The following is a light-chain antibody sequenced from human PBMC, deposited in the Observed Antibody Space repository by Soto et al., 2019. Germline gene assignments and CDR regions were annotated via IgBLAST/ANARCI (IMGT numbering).Light chain of an antibody. J-gene: IGKJ1*01. Sequence: DIQMTQSPSTLSGSVGDRVTITCRASQTISSWLAWYQQKPGKAPKLLIYKASTLKSGVPSRFSGSGSGTEFNLTISRLQPDDFETYYCQHYNSYSEAFGQGTKVDIK. CDR1: QTISSW. V-gene: IGKV1-5*03. CDR3: QHYNSYSEA. CDR2: KAS.